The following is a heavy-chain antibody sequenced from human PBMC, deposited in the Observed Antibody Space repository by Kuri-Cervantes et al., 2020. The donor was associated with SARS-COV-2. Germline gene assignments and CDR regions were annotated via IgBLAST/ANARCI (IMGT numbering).Heavy chain of an antibody. V-gene: IGHV4-30-4*08. CDR2: IYYSGST. CDR1: GGSISSYY. J-gene: IGHJ4*02. Sequence: SCTVSGGSISSYYWSWIRQPPGKGLEWIGYIYYSGSTYYNPSLKSRVTISVDTSKNQFSLKLSSVTAADTAVYYCARAHPSSSSPPFFDYWGQGTLVTVSS. D-gene: IGHD6-6*01. CDR3: ARAHPSSSSPPFFDY.